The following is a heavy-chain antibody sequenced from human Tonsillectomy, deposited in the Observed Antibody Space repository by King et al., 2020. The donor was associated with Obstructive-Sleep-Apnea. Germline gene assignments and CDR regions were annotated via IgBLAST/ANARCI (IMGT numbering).Heavy chain of an antibody. V-gene: IGHV3-30*04. CDR1: GLTYSNYA. D-gene: IGHD6-13*01. Sequence: VQLVESGGGVVQPGRSLRLSCAASGLTYSNYAMHWVRQAPGKGLEWMAVISNDGSKKFYADSVKGRFTISRDNSKNTLYMQMNSLRGEDKAVYFCATLSWSVDFWGQGTLVTVSS. CDR3: ATLSWSVDF. CDR2: ISNDGSKK. J-gene: IGHJ4*02.